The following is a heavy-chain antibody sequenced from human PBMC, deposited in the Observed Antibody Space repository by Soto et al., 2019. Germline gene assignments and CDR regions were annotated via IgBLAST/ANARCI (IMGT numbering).Heavy chain of an antibody. V-gene: IGHV2-5*01. CDR1: GFSFSTSGAG. CDR3: AHRRGASTTGGAFDI. D-gene: IGHD1-1*01. Sequence: QITVKASGPTLVTPTQTLTLTCTFSGFSFSTSGAGVGWIRQPPGKALEWLALIFLNDDKRYTPSLNSRLIITKDTSKNQVVLTMSNLDPVDTATYFCAHRRGASTTGGAFDIWGLGTKVTVSS. CDR2: IFLNDDK. J-gene: IGHJ3*02.